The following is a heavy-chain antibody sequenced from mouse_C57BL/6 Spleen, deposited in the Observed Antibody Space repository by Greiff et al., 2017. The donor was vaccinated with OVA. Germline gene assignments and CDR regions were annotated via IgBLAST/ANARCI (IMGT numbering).Heavy chain of an antibody. CDR1: GFTFSSYA. J-gene: IGHJ2*01. D-gene: IGHD2-5*01. V-gene: IGHV5-4*01. Sequence: EVHLVESGGGLVKPGGSLKLSCAASGFTFSSYAMSWVRQTPEKRLEWVATISDGGSYTYYPDNVKGRFTISRDNAKNNLYLQMSHLKSEDTAMYYCARDPTIVTTAYFDYWGQGTTLTVSS. CDR2: ISDGGSYT. CDR3: ARDPTIVTTAYFDY.